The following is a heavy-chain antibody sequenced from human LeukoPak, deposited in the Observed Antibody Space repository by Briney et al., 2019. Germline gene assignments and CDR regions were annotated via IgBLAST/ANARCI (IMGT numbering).Heavy chain of an antibody. V-gene: IGHV3-23*01. D-gene: IGHD1-1*01. CDR1: GFSFGNYA. J-gene: IGHJ4*02. CDR2: ILDSGIRI. Sequence: GGSLRLSCAGSGFSFGNYAMAWVRQVPGRGLDWVSSILDSGIRISYADSVRGRFTISRDNSQNTLYLQMNSLTVEDTAIYFCAKDPNPNTPLTTGWDSWGQGTLVTVSS. CDR3: AKDPNPNTPLTTGWDS.